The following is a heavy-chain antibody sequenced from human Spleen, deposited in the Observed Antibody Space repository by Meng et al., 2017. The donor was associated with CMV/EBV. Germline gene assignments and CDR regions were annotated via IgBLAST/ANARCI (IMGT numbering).Heavy chain of an antibody. CDR2: IIPTFGTP. J-gene: IGHJ6*02. CDR1: GYTFTSYY. V-gene: IGHV1-69*05. CDR3: ATGEFDGSYYYGLDV. D-gene: IGHD5-24*01. Sequence: SVKVSCKASGYTFTSYYMHWVRQAPGQGLEWMGGIIPTFGTPNYAQKFQDRVSITTDEATSTSYMDLSGLRSEDTAIYYCATGEFDGSYYYGLDVWGQGTTVTVSS.